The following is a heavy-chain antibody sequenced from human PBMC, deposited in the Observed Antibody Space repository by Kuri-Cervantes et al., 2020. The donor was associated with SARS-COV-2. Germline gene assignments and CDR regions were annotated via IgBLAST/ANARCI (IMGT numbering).Heavy chain of an antibody. CDR1: GYTFTDYY. V-gene: IGHV1-2*02. CDR2: INPNSGGT. D-gene: IGHD4-17*01. J-gene: IGHJ4*02. Sequence: ASVKVSCKASGYTFTDYYMHWVRQAPGQGLEWMGWINPNSGGTNYAQKFQGRVTMTRDTSISTAYMELSRLRSDDTAVYYCASDRGGTTVTTYNTFDYWGQGTLVTVSS. CDR3: ASDRGGTTVTTYNTFDY.